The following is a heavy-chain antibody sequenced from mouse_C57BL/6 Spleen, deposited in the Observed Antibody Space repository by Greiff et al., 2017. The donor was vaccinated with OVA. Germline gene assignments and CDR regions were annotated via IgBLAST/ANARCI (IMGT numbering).Heavy chain of an antibody. J-gene: IGHJ1*03. Sequence: EVQVVESGGGLVQPGGSLSLSCAASGFTFTDYYMSWVRQPPGKALEWLGFIRNKANGYTTEYSASVKGRFTITKANYQSILYLQMNARRAEDSATYDCARPNWDWGRGYFDVWGTGTTVTVSS. CDR1: GFTFTDYY. CDR3: ARPNWDWGRGYFDV. D-gene: IGHD4-1*02. CDR2: IRNKANGYTT. V-gene: IGHV7-3*01.